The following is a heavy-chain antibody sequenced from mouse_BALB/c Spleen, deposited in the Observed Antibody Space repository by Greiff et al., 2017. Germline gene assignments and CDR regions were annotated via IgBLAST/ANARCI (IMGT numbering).Heavy chain of an antibody. CDR2: IYPSDSYT. Sequence: VQLQQSGAELVRPGASVKLSCKASGYTFTSYWINWVKQRPGQGLEWIGNIYPSDSYTNYNQKFKDKATLTVDKSSSTAYMQLSSPTSEDSAVYYCTRPDGYYDYFDYWGQGTTLTVSS. CDR1: GYTFTSYW. D-gene: IGHD2-3*01. J-gene: IGHJ2*01. V-gene: IGHV1-69*02. CDR3: TRPDGYYDYFDY.